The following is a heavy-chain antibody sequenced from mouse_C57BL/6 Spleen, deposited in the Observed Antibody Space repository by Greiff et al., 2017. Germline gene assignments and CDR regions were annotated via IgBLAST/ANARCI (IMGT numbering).Heavy chain of an antibody. D-gene: IGHD1-1*01. CDR3: ARLDYGRSWDAMDY. J-gene: IGHJ4*01. CDR1: GYTFTSYW. Sequence: QVQLQQPGAELVRPGTSVKLSCKASGYTFTSYWMHWVKQRPGQGLEWIGVIDPSDSYTNYNQKFKGKATLTVDTSSSTAYMQLSSLTSEDSAVYYCARLDYGRSWDAMDYWGQGTSVTVSS. V-gene: IGHV1-59*01. CDR2: IDPSDSYT.